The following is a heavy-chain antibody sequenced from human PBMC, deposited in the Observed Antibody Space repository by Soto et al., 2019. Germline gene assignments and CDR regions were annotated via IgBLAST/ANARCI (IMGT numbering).Heavy chain of an antibody. J-gene: IGHJ4*02. CDR1: GFTFSSYA. CDR2: ISGRGGST. D-gene: IGHD3-22*01. CDR3: AKELRASTYDDDSSGYYPSPD. V-gene: IGHV3-23*01. Sequence: EVQLLESGGGLVQPGGSLRLSCAASGFTFSSYAMSWVRQAPGKGLEWVSAISGRGGSTYYADSVKGRFIISRDNSKNTLYVQMKRLRAGDAAVYDCAKELRASTYDDDSSGYYPSPDWGQGTLVTVSS.